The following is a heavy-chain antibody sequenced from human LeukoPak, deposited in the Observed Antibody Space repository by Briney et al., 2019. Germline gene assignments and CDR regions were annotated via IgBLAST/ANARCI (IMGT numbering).Heavy chain of an antibody. Sequence: SETLSLTCTVSGVSISTSTHYWAWIRQPPGRGLEWIASMFYRGTTYYNASLRSRVTLSVDTSMNQFSLKLSSVTASDTATFYCVRQGGWGGAASLIEFWGQGTLATVSS. CDR1: GVSISTSTHY. V-gene: IGHV4-39*01. CDR2: MFYRGTT. J-gene: IGHJ4*02. D-gene: IGHD2-15*01. CDR3: VRQGGWGGAASLIEF.